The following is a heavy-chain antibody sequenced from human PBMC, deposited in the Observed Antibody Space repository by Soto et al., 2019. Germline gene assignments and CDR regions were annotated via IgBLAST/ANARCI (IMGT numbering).Heavy chain of an antibody. Sequence: ASVKVSCKASGYTFSNYGMHWVRQAPGQRLEWMGWINAGNGNTKYSQKFQGRVTMTTDTSTSIAYMDLRSLRSDDTAVYYCASGWFGEFVYQFDYWGQGTLVTVSS. D-gene: IGHD3-10*01. CDR1: GYTFSNYG. CDR2: INAGNGNT. J-gene: IGHJ4*02. CDR3: ASGWFGEFVYQFDY. V-gene: IGHV1-3*01.